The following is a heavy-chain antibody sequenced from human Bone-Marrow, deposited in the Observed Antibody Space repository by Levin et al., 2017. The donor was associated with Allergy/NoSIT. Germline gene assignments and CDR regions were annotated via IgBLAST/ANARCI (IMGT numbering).Heavy chain of an antibody. CDR2: IYYSGST. CDR3: ARDVGATGAFDY. J-gene: IGHJ4*02. D-gene: IGHD1-26*01. Sequence: KTSETLSLTCTVSGGSISSYYWSWIRQPPGKGLEWIGYIYYSGSTNYNPSLKSRVTISVDTSKNQFSLKLSSVTAADTAVYYCARDVGATGAFDYWGQGTLVTVSS. V-gene: IGHV4-59*08. CDR1: GGSISSYY.